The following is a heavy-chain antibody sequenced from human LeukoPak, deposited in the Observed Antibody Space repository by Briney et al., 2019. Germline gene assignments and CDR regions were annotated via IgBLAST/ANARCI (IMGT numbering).Heavy chain of an antibody. Sequence: PGGSLRLSCAASGFTFSSYSMNWVHQAPGKGLEWVSYISSSSSTIYYADSVKGRFTISRDNAKNSLYLQMNSLRAEDTAVYYCARDSYGSLTDYWGQGTLVTVSS. CDR1: GFTFSSYS. CDR2: ISSSSSTI. J-gene: IGHJ4*02. V-gene: IGHV3-48*01. D-gene: IGHD5-18*01. CDR3: ARDSYGSLTDY.